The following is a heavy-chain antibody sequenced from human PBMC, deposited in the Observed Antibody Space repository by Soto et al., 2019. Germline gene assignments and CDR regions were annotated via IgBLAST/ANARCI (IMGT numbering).Heavy chain of an antibody. V-gene: IGHV3-30*18. CDR1: GFTFSSYG. J-gene: IGHJ4*02. CDR2: ISYDGSNK. Sequence: PGGSLRLSXAASGFTFSSYGMHWVRQAPGKGLEWVAVISYDGSNKYYADSVKGRFTISRDNSKNTLYLQMNSLRAEDTAVYYCAKEGVQTGSSGYYYFLDYWGQGTLVTVSS. D-gene: IGHD3-22*01. CDR3: AKEGVQTGSSGYYYFLDY.